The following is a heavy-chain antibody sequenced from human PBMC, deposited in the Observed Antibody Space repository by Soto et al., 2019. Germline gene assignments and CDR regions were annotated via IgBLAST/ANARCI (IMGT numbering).Heavy chain of an antibody. D-gene: IGHD2-15*01. CDR1: GGSISSSSYY. CDR3: ARDAFPAH. J-gene: IGHJ4*02. CDR2: IYYSGST. V-gene: IGHV4-39*07. Sequence: PSGTLSLPCTFSGGSISSSSYYWGWIRQPPGKGLEWIGSIYYSGSTYYNPSLKSRVSISVDTSKNQFSLKLSAVTAADTAVYYCARDAFPAHWGQGTLVTVSS.